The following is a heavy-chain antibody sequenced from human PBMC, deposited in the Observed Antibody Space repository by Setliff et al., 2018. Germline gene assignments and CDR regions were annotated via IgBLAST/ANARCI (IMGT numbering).Heavy chain of an antibody. J-gene: IGHJ4*02. V-gene: IGHV1-18*01. CDR2: NSA. D-gene: IGHD6-19*01. CDR3: ARSPPNRGSGSGWYGDF. CDR1: GYTFTNFG. Sequence: RASVKVSCKTSGYTFTNFGINGVRQAPGQGLEWMGWNSAYAQKFQGRVTMTPDTPTSTAYVEVRSLTSDDTAVYYCARSPPNRGSGSGWYGDFWGQGTLVTVSS.